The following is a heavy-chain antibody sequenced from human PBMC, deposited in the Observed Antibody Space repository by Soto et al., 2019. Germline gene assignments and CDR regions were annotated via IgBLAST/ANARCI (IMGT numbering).Heavy chain of an antibody. D-gene: IGHD4-4*01. CDR3: AKGRPTVTPTSYYFDY. J-gene: IGHJ4*02. V-gene: IGHV3-23*01. CDR2: ISGSGGST. CDR1: GFTLSSYA. Sequence: PGGSLRLSCAASGFTLSSYAMSWVRQAPGKGLEWVSAISGSGGSTYYADSVKGRFTISRDNSKNTLYLQMNSLRAEDTAVYYCAKGRPTVTPTSYYFDYWGQGTLVTVSS.